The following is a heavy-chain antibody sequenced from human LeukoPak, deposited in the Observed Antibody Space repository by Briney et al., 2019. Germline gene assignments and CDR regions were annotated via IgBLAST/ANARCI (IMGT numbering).Heavy chain of an antibody. CDR2: IYYSGST. CDR3: ASLYSSGWQTRYYFDY. CDR1: GGSISSSSYY. Sequence: PSETLSLTCTVSGGSISSSSYYWGWIRQPPGKGLEWIGSIYYSGSTYYNPSLKSRVTISVDTSKNQFSLKLSSVTAADTAVYYCASLYSSGWQTRYYFDYWGQGTLVTVSS. J-gene: IGHJ4*02. V-gene: IGHV4-39*01. D-gene: IGHD6-19*01.